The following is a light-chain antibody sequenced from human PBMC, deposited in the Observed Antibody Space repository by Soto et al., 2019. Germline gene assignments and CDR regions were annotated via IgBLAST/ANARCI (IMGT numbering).Light chain of an antibody. V-gene: IGLV1-40*01. J-gene: IGLJ1*01. CDR2: DNN. Sequence: QLVLTQPSSVSGAPGQRVSISCTGSSSNIGTGYDVHWYQQLPGTAPKLLIYDNNNRPSGVPDRFSGSKSGTSASLAITGLQAEDEAEYYCQSYDSSLRAYVFGSGTKLTVL. CDR1: SSNIGTGYD. CDR3: QSYDSSLRAYV.